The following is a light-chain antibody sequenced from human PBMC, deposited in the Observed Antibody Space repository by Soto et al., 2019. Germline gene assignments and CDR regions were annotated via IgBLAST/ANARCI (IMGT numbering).Light chain of an antibody. CDR2: DAS. J-gene: IGKJ5*01. V-gene: IGKV3D-20*02. CDR3: QQRSNWPIT. Sequence: PGERVTISCRTSQSVSSSYLTWYQQRPGQAPRLLIYDASNRATGIPARFSGSGSGTDFTLTISSLEPEDFAVYYCQQRSNWPITFGQGTRLEIK. CDR1: QSVSSSY.